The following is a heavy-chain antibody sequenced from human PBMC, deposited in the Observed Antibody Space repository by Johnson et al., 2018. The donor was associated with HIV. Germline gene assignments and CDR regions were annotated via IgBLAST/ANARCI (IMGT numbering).Heavy chain of an antibody. Sequence: EVQLVESGGGLVQPGGSLRLSCAASGFTVRSSYMSWVRQAPGKGLEHVSVIYSDGTTYYADFVKGRFTISRDSSKDTLYLQMNSLRAEDTAVYYCTRGGGAYCGSDCLRTFDVWGQGTVLTVS. J-gene: IGHJ3*01. V-gene: IGHV3-66*01. D-gene: IGHD2-21*02. CDR1: GFTVRSSY. CDR2: IYSDGTT. CDR3: TRGGGAYCGSDCLRTFDV.